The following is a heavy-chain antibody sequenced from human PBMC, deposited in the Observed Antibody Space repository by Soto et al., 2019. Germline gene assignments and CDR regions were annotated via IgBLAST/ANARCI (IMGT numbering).Heavy chain of an antibody. CDR3: AKNHRSFLEWSTVSWFGP. CDR2: ISGGGGSR. J-gene: IGHJ5*02. CDR1: GCSLSSYA. D-gene: IGHD3-3*02. V-gene: IGHV3-23*01. Sequence: GFLRISCEPSGCSLSSYAMSWVRQAPEKGLEWVAAISGGGGSRYYADSVQGRFTISRDNSKNTLYLQMNSLREEDTAVYYCAKNHRSFLEWSTVSWFGPWGQGTLVTVSS.